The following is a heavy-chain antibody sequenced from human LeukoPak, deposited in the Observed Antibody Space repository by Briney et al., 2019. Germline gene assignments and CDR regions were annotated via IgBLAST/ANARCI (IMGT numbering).Heavy chain of an antibody. CDR3: AREVGSTLIYYYYYGMNV. J-gene: IGHJ6*02. Sequence: GGSLRLSCAASGFTFSSYAMSWVRQAPGKGLEWVSAISGSGGSTYYADSVKGRFTISRDNSKNTLYLQMNSLRAEDTAVYYCAREVGSTLIYYYYYGMNVWGQGTTVTVSS. D-gene: IGHD2-2*01. V-gene: IGHV3-23*01. CDR2: ISGSGGST. CDR1: GFTFSSYA.